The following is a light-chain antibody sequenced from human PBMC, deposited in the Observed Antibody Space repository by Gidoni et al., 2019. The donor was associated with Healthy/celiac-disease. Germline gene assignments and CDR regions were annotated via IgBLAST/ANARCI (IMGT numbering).Light chain of an antibody. CDR2: KVS. J-gene: IGKJ3*01. V-gene: IGKV2-30*01. Sequence: DVVMTQSPLSLPVTLGQPASISCRSSQSLVYSDGNTYLNWFQQRPGQSPRRLIYKVSNRDSGVPDRFSGSGSGTDFTLKISRVEAEDVGVYYCMQGTHLVGFTFGPGTKVDIK. CDR3: MQGTHLVGFT. CDR1: QSLVYSDGNTY.